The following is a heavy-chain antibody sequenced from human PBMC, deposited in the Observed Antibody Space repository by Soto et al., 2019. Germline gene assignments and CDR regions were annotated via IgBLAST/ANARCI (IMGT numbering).Heavy chain of an antibody. CDR2: IIPIFGTA. J-gene: IGHJ6*02. V-gene: IGHV1-69*01. CDR1: GGTFSSYA. CDR3: ARGDMVVVQAAIEGRYYYYGMDV. D-gene: IGHD2-2*02. Sequence: QVQLVQSGAEVKKPGSSVKVSCKASGGTFSSYAISWVRQAPGQGLEWMGGIIPIFGTANYAQKFQGRVTITADESTSTAYMELGSLRSEDTAVYYCARGDMVVVQAAIEGRYYYYGMDVWGQGTTVTVSS.